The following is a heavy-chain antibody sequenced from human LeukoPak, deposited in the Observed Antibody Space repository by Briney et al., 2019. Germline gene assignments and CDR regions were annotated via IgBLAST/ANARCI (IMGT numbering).Heavy chain of an antibody. J-gene: IGHJ6*02. V-gene: IGHV1-18*01. D-gene: IGHD2-2*01. Sequence: ASVKVSCKASGYTFTSYGISWVRQAPGQGLEWMGWISAYNGNTNYAQKLQGRVTMTTDTSTSTAYMELRSLRSDDTAVYYCARLGYCSSTSCYLTGFRVSYYYGMDVWGQGTTVTVSS. CDR1: GYTFTSYG. CDR3: ARLGYCSSTSCYLTGFRVSYYYGMDV. CDR2: ISAYNGNT.